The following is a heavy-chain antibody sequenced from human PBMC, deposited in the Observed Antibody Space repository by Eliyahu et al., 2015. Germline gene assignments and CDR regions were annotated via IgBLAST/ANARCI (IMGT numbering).Heavy chain of an antibody. Sequence: EVQLVESGGGLVQPGGSLRLSCAASGFPFSSYSMNWVRQAPGKGLEWVSYISSSSNTIYYADSVKGRFTISRDNAKNSLYLQMTSLRAEDTAVYYCARVKGGTVRDYYMDVWGKGTTVTVFS. CDR1: GFPFSSYS. CDR3: ARVKGGTVRDYYMDV. D-gene: IGHD3-16*01. CDR2: ISSSSNTI. V-gene: IGHV3-48*01. J-gene: IGHJ6*03.